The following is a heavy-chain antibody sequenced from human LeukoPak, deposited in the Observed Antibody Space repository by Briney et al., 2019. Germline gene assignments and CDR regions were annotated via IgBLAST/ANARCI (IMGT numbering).Heavy chain of an antibody. CDR2: ISSSSSYI. J-gene: IGHJ6*04. CDR1: GITFNSYS. D-gene: IGHD2-8*02. CDR3: ARVRVVWWYGMDV. V-gene: IGHV3-21*01. Sequence: GGSLRLSCAASGITFNSYSMNRVRQAPGKGLEWVSSISSSSSYIYYADSVKGRFTISRDNAKNSLYLQMNSLRAEDTAVYYCARVRVVWWYGMDVWGKGTTVTVSS.